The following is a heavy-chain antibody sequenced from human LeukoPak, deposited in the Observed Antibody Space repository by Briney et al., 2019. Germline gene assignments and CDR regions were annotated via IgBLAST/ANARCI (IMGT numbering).Heavy chain of an antibody. V-gene: IGHV4-39*01. Sequence: ASETLSLTCTVSGDSISSSSYYWGWIRQPPGKGLEWIGGIYSSGSTSYNPSLKSRVTMSVDTSKNQFSLKLTSVAAADTAVYYCARHLGCLSAACPYDGLNIWGQGTMVTLSS. CDR3: ARHLGCLSAACPYDGLNI. CDR1: GDSISSSSYY. CDR2: IYSSGST. J-gene: IGHJ3*02. D-gene: IGHD1-26*01.